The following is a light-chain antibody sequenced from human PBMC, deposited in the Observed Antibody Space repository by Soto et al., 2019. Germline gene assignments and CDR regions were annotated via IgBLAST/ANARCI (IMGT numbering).Light chain of an antibody. CDR1: SSDVGGYNY. J-gene: IGLJ1*01. CDR2: EVS. CDR3: NSDSGSSNFV. Sequence: QSALTQPPSASGSPGQSVTISCTGTSSDVGGYNYVSWYQHHPGKAPKLMIYEVSKRPAGVPDRFSGSKSGNTASLTVTGLRAEDEDDYYCNSDSGSSNFVFGTGTKLTVL. V-gene: IGLV2-8*01.